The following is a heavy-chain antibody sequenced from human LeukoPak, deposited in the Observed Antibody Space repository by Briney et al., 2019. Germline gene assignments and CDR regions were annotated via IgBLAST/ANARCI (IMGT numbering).Heavy chain of an antibody. J-gene: IGHJ1*01. V-gene: IGHV1-24*01. CDR1: GDSLSDLP. CDR2: FDPEFSEP. Sequence: TSVKVSCKVTGDSLSDLPMHWVRHVAGKGLEWMEGFDPEFSEPVYAQRFQGRVTMSEGTSTDTAFMELTSLKSEDTAVYFCATQSLLAGVPYGYFQFWGPGTLVIVSS. CDR3: ATQSLLAGVPYGYFQF. D-gene: IGHD3-10*01.